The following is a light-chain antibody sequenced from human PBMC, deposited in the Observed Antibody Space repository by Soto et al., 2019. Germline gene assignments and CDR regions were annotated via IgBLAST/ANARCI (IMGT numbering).Light chain of an antibody. V-gene: IGLV2-14*01. CDR2: EVN. CDR3: FSYTSSTTNV. CDR1: NSDIGGYNF. Sequence: SVLTQPASVSGSPGQSITISCAGTNSDIGGYNFVSWYQQHPGKAPKLIIFEVNKRPSGVSNRFSGSKSGNTASLTISGLQAEDEADYYCFSYTSSTTNVFGTGTKVTVL. J-gene: IGLJ1*01.